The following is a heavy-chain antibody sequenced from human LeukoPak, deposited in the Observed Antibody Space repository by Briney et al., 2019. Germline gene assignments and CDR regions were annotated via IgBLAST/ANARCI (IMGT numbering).Heavy chain of an antibody. CDR2: INPNTGNT. Sequence: ASVKVSCKASGYSFTNYAINWVRQAPGQGLEWVGWINPNTGNTVYAPKFQGRVTMTSDTSISTAYMDLSSLRFEDTAVYYCARVAVPDFLYSECMDFWAKGSTVTVSS. D-gene: IGHD1-26*01. CDR1: GYSFTNYA. CDR3: ARVAVPDFLYSECMDF. J-gene: IGHJ6*03. V-gene: IGHV1-8*01.